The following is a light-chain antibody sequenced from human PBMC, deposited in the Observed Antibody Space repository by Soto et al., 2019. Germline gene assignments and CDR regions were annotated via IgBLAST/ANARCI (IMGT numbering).Light chain of an antibody. V-gene: IGLV2-14*01. Sequence: QSVLTQPASVSGSPGQSITISCTGTSSDVGGYNYVSWYQQHPGKAPKLMIYDVSNRPSGVSNRFSGSKSGNTASLTISGLQAEDEADYYCSSYTSSSPHAFGTGTKVTVL. CDR2: DVS. CDR3: SSYTSSSPHA. J-gene: IGLJ1*01. CDR1: SSDVGGYNY.